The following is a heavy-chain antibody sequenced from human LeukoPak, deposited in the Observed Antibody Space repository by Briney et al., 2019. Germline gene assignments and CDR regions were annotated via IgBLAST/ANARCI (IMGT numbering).Heavy chain of an antibody. CDR1: GITLSNYG. Sequence: GGSLRLSCAVSGITLSNYGMSWVRQAPGKGLEWVGRIKSKTDGGTTDYAAPVKGRFTISRDDSKNTLYLQMNSLKTEDTAVYYCTTAPVPIPWGQGTLVTVSS. CDR3: TTAPVPIP. CDR2: IKSKTDGGTT. V-gene: IGHV3-15*01. J-gene: IGHJ5*02.